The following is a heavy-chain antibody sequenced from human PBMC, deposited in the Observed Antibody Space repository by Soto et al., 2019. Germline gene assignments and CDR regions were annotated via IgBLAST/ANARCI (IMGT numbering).Heavy chain of an antibody. CDR2: IYHSGST. D-gene: IGHD2-21*02. CDR1: GYSISSGYY. CDR3: ARACGGDCYSAGNYFDY. V-gene: IGHV4-38-2*01. Sequence: SETLSLTCAVSGYSISSGYYWGWIRQPPGKGLEWIGSIYHSGSTYYNPSLKSRVTISVDTSKNQFSLKLSSVTAADTAVYYCARACGGDCYSAGNYFDYWGQGTLVTVPS. J-gene: IGHJ4*02.